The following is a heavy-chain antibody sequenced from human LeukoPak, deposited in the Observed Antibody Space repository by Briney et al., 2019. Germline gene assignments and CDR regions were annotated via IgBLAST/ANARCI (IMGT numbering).Heavy chain of an antibody. Sequence: PGGSLRLSCAASGFTFSTYNMNWVRQAPGKGLEYVSAISSNGGSTYYANSVKGRFTISRDNSKNTLYLQMGSLRAEDMAVYYCARGGDGYIYPYFDYWGQGTLVTVSS. CDR3: ARGGDGYIYPYFDY. CDR1: GFTFSTYN. CDR2: ISSNGGST. D-gene: IGHD5-24*01. J-gene: IGHJ4*02. V-gene: IGHV3-64*01.